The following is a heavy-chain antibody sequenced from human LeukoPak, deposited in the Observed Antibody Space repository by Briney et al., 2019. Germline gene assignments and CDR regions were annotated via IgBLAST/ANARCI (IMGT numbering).Heavy chain of an antibody. D-gene: IGHD3-3*01. V-gene: IGHV1-2*02. CDR1: GYTFTGYY. Sequence: ASVKVSCKASGYTFTGYYMHWVRQAPGQGLEWMGWINPNSGGTNYAQKFQGRVTMTRDTSISTAYMELSRLRSDDTAVYYCARGRMEWLLWRGFVSDYWGQGTLVTVSS. CDR2: INPNSGGT. CDR3: ARGRMEWLLWRGFVSDY. J-gene: IGHJ4*02.